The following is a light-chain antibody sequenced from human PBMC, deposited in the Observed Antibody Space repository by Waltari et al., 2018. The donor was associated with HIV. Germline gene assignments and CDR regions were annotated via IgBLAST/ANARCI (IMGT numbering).Light chain of an antibody. Sequence: QSVLTQSPSVSATPGQTVTISCAGGNSNIGTYSVNWYQHLPGTAPKTLLYTRHPRPSGVPARFSGSVSGTSASLTITGLQPADEAYYYCASWDDTFNGPVFGGGTKLTVL. CDR1: NSNIGTYS. V-gene: IGLV1-44*01. CDR2: TRH. CDR3: ASWDDTFNGPV. J-gene: IGLJ3*02.